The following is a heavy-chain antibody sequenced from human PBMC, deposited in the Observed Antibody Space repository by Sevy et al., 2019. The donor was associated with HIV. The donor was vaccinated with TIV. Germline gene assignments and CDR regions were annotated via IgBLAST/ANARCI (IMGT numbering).Heavy chain of an antibody. CDR3: ARDLNDYNNYMYSFDY. J-gene: IGHJ4*02. CDR1: GFTFSSYS. D-gene: IGHD4-4*01. CDR2: ISTSGTYK. V-gene: IGHV3-21*01. Sequence: GGSLRLSCAVSGFTFSSYSMNWVRQAPGKGQEWVSFISTSGTYKYYADSVKGRFTISRDNAKNSLFLQMNSLRADDTAVYYCARDLNDYNNYMYSFDYWGQGTLVTVSS.